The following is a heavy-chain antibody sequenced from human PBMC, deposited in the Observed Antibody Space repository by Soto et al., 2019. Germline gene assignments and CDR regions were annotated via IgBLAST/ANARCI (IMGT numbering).Heavy chain of an antibody. CDR1: GYTFTSYA. Sequence: ASVKVSCKASGYTFTSYARHWVRQAPGQRLEWMGWINAGNGNTKYSQKFQGRVTITRDTSASTAYMELSSLRSEDTAVYYCARDQSGGTTLLVDYYYYGLDVWGQGTTVTVSS. CDR2: INAGNGNT. V-gene: IGHV1-3*01. D-gene: IGHD4-4*01. CDR3: ARDQSGGTTLLVDYYYYGLDV. J-gene: IGHJ6*02.